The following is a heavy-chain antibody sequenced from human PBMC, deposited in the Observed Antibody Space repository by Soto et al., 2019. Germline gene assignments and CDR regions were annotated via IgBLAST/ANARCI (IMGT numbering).Heavy chain of an antibody. CDR1: GYTFINYD. J-gene: IGHJ5*02. CDR2: MNPGSGKT. CDR3: ARMASSGTLNWFDP. V-gene: IGHV1-8*02. Sequence: ASVKVSGKASGYTFINYDISCVRQATGQGLEWMGWMNPGSGKTGYANKFQGRVTMTRDASTSTAHLELSSLTSEDTAVYYCARMASSGTLNWFDPWGQGTLVTVSS.